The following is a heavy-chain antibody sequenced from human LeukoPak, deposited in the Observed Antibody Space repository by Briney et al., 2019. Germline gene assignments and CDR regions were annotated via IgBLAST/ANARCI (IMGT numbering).Heavy chain of an antibody. V-gene: IGHV3-23*01. Sequence: GGSLRLSCAASGFTFSSTSMSWVRQAPGKGLEWVAVTVGGGDGTYYADSVKGRFTISRDNSKNILYLQMNSLNGADTALYYCARRGGSNGWGAFDIWGQGTMVTVSS. CDR2: TVGGGDGT. CDR1: GFTFSSTS. CDR3: ARRGGSNGWGAFDI. D-gene: IGHD6-19*01. J-gene: IGHJ3*02.